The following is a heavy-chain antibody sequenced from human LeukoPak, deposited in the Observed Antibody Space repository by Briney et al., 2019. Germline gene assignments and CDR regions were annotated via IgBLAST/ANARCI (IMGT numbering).Heavy chain of an antibody. CDR2: IYYSGST. D-gene: IGHD5-18*01. CDR1: GGSISSSTYY. J-gene: IGHJ4*02. CDR3: ASSGYSYGYRDY. Sequence: KTSETPSLTCTVSGGSISSSTYYWGWIRQPPGKGLECIGTIYYSGSTNYNPSLKSRVSISVDTSKNQFSLKLSSVTAADTAVYYCASSGYSYGYRDYWGQGTLVTVSS. V-gene: IGHV4-39*01.